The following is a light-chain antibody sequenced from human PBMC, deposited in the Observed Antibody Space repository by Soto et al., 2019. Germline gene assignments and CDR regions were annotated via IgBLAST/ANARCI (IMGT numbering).Light chain of an antibody. Sequence: EIVMTQSPATLSVSPGERATLSCRASQSVSSNLAWYQQKPGQAPRLLIYDASTRATDIPARFSGSWSGTEFTLTISSLQSEDFAVYYCQQYNTWPLTFGPGNKVDIK. CDR3: QQYNTWPLT. J-gene: IGKJ3*01. CDR1: QSVSSN. V-gene: IGKV3-15*01. CDR2: DAS.